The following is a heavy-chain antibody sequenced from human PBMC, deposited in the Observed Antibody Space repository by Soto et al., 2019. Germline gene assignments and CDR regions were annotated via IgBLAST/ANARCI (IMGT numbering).Heavy chain of an antibody. CDR2: IIPIFGTA. D-gene: IGHD2-15*01. J-gene: IGHJ4*02. CDR1: GGTFSSYA. CDR3: AREKMEGYCSGGSCAQRAFDY. Sequence: PSVKVSCKASGGTFSSYAISWVRQAPGQGLEWMGGIIPIFGTANYAQKFQGRVTITADKSTSTAYMELSSLRSEDTAVYYCAREKMEGYCSGGSCAQRAFDYWGQGTLVTVSS. V-gene: IGHV1-69*06.